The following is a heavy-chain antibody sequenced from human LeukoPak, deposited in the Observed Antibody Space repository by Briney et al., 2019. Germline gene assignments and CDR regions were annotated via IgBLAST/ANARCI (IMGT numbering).Heavy chain of an antibody. CDR2: IYPGASNT. Sequence: GASLQTSFKGPGSSFTSYLNAWVRPMPGKGLKRTGFIYPGASNTKYSPSFQGQVTISAAKSIGPAYLQWGNLKAPDTALYYCARYPRGGRRDCCSGAIRVVYWGQGTLVTVSS. CDR1: GSSFTSYL. J-gene: IGHJ4*02. V-gene: IGHV5-51*01. CDR3: ARYPRGGRRDCCSGAIRVVY. D-gene: IGHD2-15*01.